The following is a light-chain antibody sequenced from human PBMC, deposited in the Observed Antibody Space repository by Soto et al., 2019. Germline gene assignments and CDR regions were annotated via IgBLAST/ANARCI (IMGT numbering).Light chain of an antibody. CDR1: SSDVGSYNL. J-gene: IGLJ3*02. CDR2: EGI. CDR3: GSYRSSNTLVV. Sequence: QSALTQPASVSGSPGQSITISCTGTSSDVGSYNLVSWYQQHPGKAPKLIIYEGIKRPSGISNRFSASKSGNTASLAISGLQTEDEADYFCGSYRSSNTLVVFGGGTKVTVL. V-gene: IGLV2-14*02.